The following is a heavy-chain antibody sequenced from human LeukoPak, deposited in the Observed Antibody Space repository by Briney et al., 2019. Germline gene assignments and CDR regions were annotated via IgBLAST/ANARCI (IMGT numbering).Heavy chain of an antibody. CDR1: GYTLTSYD. Sequence: GASVKVSCKASGYTLTSYDINWVRQATGQGLEWMGWMNPNIGKTYYAQKFQGRVTITRNTSISTAYMELSSLRSEDTAVYYCARTSCSGGSCNDFWGQGTLVTVSS. V-gene: IGHV1-8*03. D-gene: IGHD2-15*01. J-gene: IGHJ4*02. CDR3: ARTSCSGGSCNDF. CDR2: MNPNIGKT.